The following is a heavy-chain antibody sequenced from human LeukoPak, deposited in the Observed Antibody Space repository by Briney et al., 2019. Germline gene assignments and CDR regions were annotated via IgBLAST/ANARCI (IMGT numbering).Heavy chain of an antibody. CDR1: GFTVSSNY. CDR3: ARDEGGYSGYPPIDY. V-gene: IGHV3-66*01. Sequence: PGGSLRLSCAVSGFTVSSNYMSWVRQAPGKGLEWVSVIYSGGSTYYADSVKGRFTISRDNSKNTLYLQMNSLRAEDTAVYYCARDEGGYSGYPPIDYWGQGTLVTVSS. CDR2: IYSGGST. J-gene: IGHJ4*02. D-gene: IGHD5-12*01.